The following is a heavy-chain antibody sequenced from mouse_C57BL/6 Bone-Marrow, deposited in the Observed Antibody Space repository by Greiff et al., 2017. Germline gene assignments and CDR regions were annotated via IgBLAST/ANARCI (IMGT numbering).Heavy chain of an antibody. CDR2: ISSGSGTI. Sequence: EVHLVESGGGLVKPGGSLKLSCAASGFTFSDYGMHWVRQAPEKGLEWVAYISSGSGTIYYADTVKGRFTISRDNAKNTLFLQMTSLRSEDTAMYYCARMITNRYFDVWGTGTTVTVSS. CDR1: GFTFSDYG. J-gene: IGHJ1*03. CDR3: ARMITNRYFDV. V-gene: IGHV5-17*01. D-gene: IGHD2-4*01.